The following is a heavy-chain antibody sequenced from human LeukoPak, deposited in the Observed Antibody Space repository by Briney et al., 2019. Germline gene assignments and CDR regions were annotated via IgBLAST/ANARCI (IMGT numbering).Heavy chain of an antibody. CDR1: GYSFTSYW. J-gene: IGHJ3*02. D-gene: IGHD4-17*01. CDR2: IYPGDSDT. V-gene: IGHV5-51*01. CDR3: ASLNDYGDYVAAFDI. Sequence: GESLKISCKGSGYSFTSYWIGWVRQMPGKGLEWMGIIYPGDSDTRYSPSFQGRVTISADKSISTAYLQWSSLKASDTAMYYCASLNDYGDYVAAFDIWGQGTMVTVSS.